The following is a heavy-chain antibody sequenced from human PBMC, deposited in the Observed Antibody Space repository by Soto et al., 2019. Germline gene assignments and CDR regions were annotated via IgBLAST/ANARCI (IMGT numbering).Heavy chain of an antibody. Sequence: QVQLVQSGAEEKKPGASVKVSCKASGYTFTGYAMHWVRQAPGQRLEWMGWINAGNGNTKYSQKFQGRITITRDTSANAAYIGLSSLRSEDTAVYYCARAVAMAATCNYLGQGSLVTVAS. CDR1: GYTFTGYA. CDR3: ARAVAMAATCNY. V-gene: IGHV1-3*05. CDR2: INAGNGNT. J-gene: IGHJ4*02. D-gene: IGHD6-19*01.